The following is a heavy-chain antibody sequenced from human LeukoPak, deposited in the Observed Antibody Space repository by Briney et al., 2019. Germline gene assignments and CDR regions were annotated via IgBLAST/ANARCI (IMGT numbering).Heavy chain of an antibody. CDR2: IIPIFGTA. CDR1: GGTFSSYA. Sequence: ASVKVSCKASGGTFSSYAISWERQAPGQGLEWMGGIIPIFGTANYAQKFQGRVTITADESTSTAYMELSSLRSGDTAVYYCACGADWFDPWGQGTLVTVSS. J-gene: IGHJ5*02. V-gene: IGHV1-69*13. D-gene: IGHD3-10*01. CDR3: ACGADWFDP.